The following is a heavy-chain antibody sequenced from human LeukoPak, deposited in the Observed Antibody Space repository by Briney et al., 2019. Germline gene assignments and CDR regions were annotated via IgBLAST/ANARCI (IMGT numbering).Heavy chain of an antibody. Sequence: ASVKVSCKASGYAFTSYDINWVRQAPGQGLEWMGGIMPIFGTPNYALKFQGRVTITADESTRTTYMELSSLGSEDTAVYYCALIVASEVYYYHYGMDVWGQGTTVTVSS. CDR1: GYAFTSYD. CDR3: ALIVASEVYYYHYGMDV. D-gene: IGHD2-21*01. V-gene: IGHV1-69*13. J-gene: IGHJ6*02. CDR2: IMPIFGTP.